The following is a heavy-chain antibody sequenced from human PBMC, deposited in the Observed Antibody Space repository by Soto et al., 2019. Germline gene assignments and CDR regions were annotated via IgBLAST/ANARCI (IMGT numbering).Heavy chain of an antibody. J-gene: IGHJ4*02. V-gene: IGHV1-69*06. CDR2: IVTMFGTS. CDR1: VGTSTRYA. CDR3: NRGSEYDFWSGYL. D-gene: IGHD3-3*01. Sequence: QERLVQSGAEVRKPGSSVKVSCKVTVGTSTRYAINWVRQAPGQGLEWMGGIVTMFGTSKYAQKFQGRVKMTADTSTNIAYMELRSLRSEDTAVYYCNRGSEYDFWSGYLWGQGTLVSVSS.